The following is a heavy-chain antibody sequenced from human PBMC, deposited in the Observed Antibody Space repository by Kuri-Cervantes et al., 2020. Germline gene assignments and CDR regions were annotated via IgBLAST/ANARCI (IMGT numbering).Heavy chain of an antibody. V-gene: IGHV3-23*01. CDR2: ISGSGGST. Sequence: GESLKISCAASGFTFSSYAMSWVRQAPGKGLGWVSAISGSGGSTYYADSVKGRFTISRDNSKNALYLQMNSLRAEDTAVYYCAKLQVVVVVAAADYWGQGTLVTVSS. D-gene: IGHD2-15*01. CDR3: AKLQVVVVVAAADY. J-gene: IGHJ4*02. CDR1: GFTFSSYA.